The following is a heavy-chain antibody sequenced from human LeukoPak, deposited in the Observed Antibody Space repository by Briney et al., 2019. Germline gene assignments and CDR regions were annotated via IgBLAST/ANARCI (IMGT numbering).Heavy chain of an antibody. V-gene: IGHV4-34*01. J-gene: IGHJ6*03. CDR3: ARGRRFDYYYYMDV. Sequence: PSETLSLTCAVSGGSFSGYYWSWIRQPPGKGLEWIGEINHSGSTNYNPSLKSRVTISVDTSKNQFSLKLSSVTAADTAVYYCARGRRFDYYYYMDVWAKGTTVTVSS. CDR2: INHSGST. CDR1: GGSFSGYY.